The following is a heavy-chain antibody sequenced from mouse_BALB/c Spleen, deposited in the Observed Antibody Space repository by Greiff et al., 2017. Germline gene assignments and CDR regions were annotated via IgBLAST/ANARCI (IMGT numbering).Heavy chain of an antibody. CDR3: ARSGYYVSSYYAMDY. D-gene: IGHD1-1*01. V-gene: IGHV14-3*02. Sequence: VQLKQSGAELVKPGASVKLSCTASGFNIKDTYMHWVKQRPEQGLEWIGRIDPANGNTKYDPKFPGKATITADTSSNTAYLQLSSLTSEDTAVYYCARSGYYVSSYYAMDYWGQGTSVTVSS. CDR1: GFNIKDTY. CDR2: IDPANGNT. J-gene: IGHJ4*01.